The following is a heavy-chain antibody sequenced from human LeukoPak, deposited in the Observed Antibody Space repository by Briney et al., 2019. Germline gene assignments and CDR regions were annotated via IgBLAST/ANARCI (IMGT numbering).Heavy chain of an antibody. D-gene: IGHD5-18*01. CDR3: ARGPIIIIQLWFIGYHGFDY. CDR2: IYYSGST. V-gene: IGHV4-39*07. J-gene: IGHJ4*02. CDR1: GGSISSSTYY. Sequence: SETLSLTCSVSGGSISSSTYYWGWIRQPPGKGLEWIGSIYYSGSTYYNPSLKSRATISVDTSNNQFSLKLSSVTAADTAVYYCARGPIIIIQLWFIGYHGFDYWGQGTLVTVSS.